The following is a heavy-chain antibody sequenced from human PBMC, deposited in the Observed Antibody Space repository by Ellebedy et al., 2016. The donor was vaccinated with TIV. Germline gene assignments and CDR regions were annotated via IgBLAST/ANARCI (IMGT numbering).Heavy chain of an antibody. Sequence: PGGSLRLSCAASGFTVSSNYMSWVRQAPGKGLEWVSVIYRGGSTYYADSVKGRFTISRDNSKNMLYLQMNSLSAEDTAVYYCAKSFTANWFDPWGQGTLVTVSS. V-gene: IGHV3-53*01. J-gene: IGHJ5*02. CDR1: GFTVSSNY. CDR2: IYRGGST. CDR3: AKSFTANWFDP.